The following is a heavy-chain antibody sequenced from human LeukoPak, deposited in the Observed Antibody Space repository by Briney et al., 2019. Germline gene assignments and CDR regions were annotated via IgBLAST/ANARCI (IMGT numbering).Heavy chain of an antibody. Sequence: SETLSLTCAVYGGSFSGYYWSWIRQPPGKGLEWIGEINHSGSTNYNPSLKSRVTISVDTSKNQFSLKLSSVTAADTAVYYCARGRRGYGSGSYYKSYSWFDPWGQGTLVTVSS. CDR2: INHSGST. D-gene: IGHD3-10*01. V-gene: IGHV4-34*01. CDR1: GGSFSGYY. CDR3: ARGRRGYGSGSYYKSYSWFDP. J-gene: IGHJ5*02.